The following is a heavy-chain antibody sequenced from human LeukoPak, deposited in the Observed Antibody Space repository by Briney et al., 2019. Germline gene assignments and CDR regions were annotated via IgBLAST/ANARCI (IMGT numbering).Heavy chain of an antibody. J-gene: IGHJ6*02. V-gene: IGHV1-2*06. Sequence: ASVKVSCKASGYTFTGYYMHWVRQAPGQGLEWMGRINPNSGGTNYAQKFQGRVTMTRDTSISTAYMELSRLRSDDTAVYYCARVGSTSGYYYYYGMDVWGQGTTVTVSS. D-gene: IGHD2-2*01. CDR2: INPNSGGT. CDR3: ARVGSTSGYYYYYGMDV. CDR1: GYTFTGYY.